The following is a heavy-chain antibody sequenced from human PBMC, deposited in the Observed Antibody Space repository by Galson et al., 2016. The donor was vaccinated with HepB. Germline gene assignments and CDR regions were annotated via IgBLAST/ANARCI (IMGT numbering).Heavy chain of an antibody. J-gene: IGHJ5*02. V-gene: IGHV3-30-3*01. CDR1: GFTFSSYA. Sequence: SLRLSCAASGFTFSSYAIHWVRQAPGKGLEWVGLISYDGSNKYYADSVKGRFTISRDNSKNTLYLQMNSLRVEDTAVYYCAKEEGYILRFLEWLSRLDPWGQGTLVTVSS. CDR2: ISYDGSNK. D-gene: IGHD3-3*01. CDR3: AKEEGYILRFLEWLSRLDP.